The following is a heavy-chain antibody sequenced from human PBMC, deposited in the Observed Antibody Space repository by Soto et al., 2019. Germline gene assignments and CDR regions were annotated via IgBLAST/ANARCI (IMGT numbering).Heavy chain of an antibody. CDR3: ARQDGGWAYYYYYCMDV. D-gene: IGHD6-19*01. J-gene: IGHJ6*02. CDR1: GGSISSSSYY. CDR2: IYYSGST. Sequence: SETLSLTCTVSGGSISSSSYYWGWIRQPPGKGLEWIGSIYYSGSTYYNPSLKSRVTISVDTSKNQFSLKLSSVTAADTAVYYCARQDGGWAYYYYYCMDVSGQMTTVTVS. V-gene: IGHV4-39*01.